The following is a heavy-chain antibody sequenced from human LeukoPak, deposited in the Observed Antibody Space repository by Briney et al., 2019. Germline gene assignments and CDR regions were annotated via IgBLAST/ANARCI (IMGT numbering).Heavy chain of an antibody. D-gene: IGHD3-10*01. CDR3: ASTSPLYGSGSYYTPFDP. CDR2: ISAYNGNT. J-gene: IGHJ5*02. Sequence: ASVKVSCKASGYTFTSYGISLVRQAPGQGLEWMGWISAYNGNTNYAQKLQGRVTMTTDTSTSTAYMELRSLRSDDTAVYYCASTSPLYGSGSYYTPFDPWGQGTLVTVSS. CDR1: GYTFTSYG. V-gene: IGHV1-18*01.